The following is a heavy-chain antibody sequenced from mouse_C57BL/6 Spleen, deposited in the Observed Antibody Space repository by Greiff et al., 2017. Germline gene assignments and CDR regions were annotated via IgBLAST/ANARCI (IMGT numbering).Heavy chain of an antibody. CDR2: IRNKANNHAT. V-gene: IGHV6-6*01. CDR3: TRRLGYFDD. Sequence: EVQLQESGGGLVQPGGSMTLSCAASGFTFSDAWMDWVRQSPEKGLEWVAEIRNKANNHATYYAESVKGSFTISRDDSKSSVYLQMNSLRAEYTGIYYCTRRLGYFDDWGQGTTLTVSS. J-gene: IGHJ2*01. D-gene: IGHD4-1*01. CDR1: GFTFSDAW.